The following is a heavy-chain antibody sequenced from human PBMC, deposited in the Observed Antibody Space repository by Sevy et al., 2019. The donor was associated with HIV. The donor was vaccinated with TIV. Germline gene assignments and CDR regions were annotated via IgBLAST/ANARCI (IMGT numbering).Heavy chain of an antibody. CDR2: ISSDGDRT. J-gene: IGHJ6*02. V-gene: IGHV3-64*02. CDR1: GLTFSNYA. CDR3: VRGIPAPGKAYYYYGMDV. D-gene: IGHD6-13*01. Sequence: GGSLRLSCAASGLTFSNYAIHWVRQAPGMRLQYVSGISSDGDRTYYEDSVKGRFTISRDNSKNTLYLQMGSLRLEDMAVYYCVRGIPAPGKAYYYYGMDVWGQGTTVTVSS.